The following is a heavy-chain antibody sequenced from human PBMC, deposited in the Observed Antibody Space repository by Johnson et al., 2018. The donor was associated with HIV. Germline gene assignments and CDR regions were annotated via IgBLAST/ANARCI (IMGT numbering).Heavy chain of an antibody. CDR3: ATRDPTHRPGVFDI. CDR1: GFTVSSNY. V-gene: IGHV3-53*01. D-gene: IGHD1-14*01. Sequence: VLLVESGGGLIQPGGSLRLSCAASGFTVSSNYMSWVRQAPGKGLEWVSVIYSGGSTYYADSVKGRFTISRDNAKNSLYLQMNSLRAEDTAVYYCATRDPTHRPGVFDIWGQGTMVTVSS. CDR2: IYSGGST. J-gene: IGHJ3*02.